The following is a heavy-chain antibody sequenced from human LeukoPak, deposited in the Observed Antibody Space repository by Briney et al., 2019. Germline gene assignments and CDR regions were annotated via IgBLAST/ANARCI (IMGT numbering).Heavy chain of an antibody. J-gene: IGHJ4*02. V-gene: IGHV4-39*01. Sequence: AETLSLTCTVSGGSISSNDFFWGWIRQPPGKGLEWIVDIYYSGATYYSPSLESRVTISVDTSKNQFSLKLSSVTAADTAVYYCARHDHCSGGSCSVVGYWGQGTLVTVSS. D-gene: IGHD2-15*01. CDR2: IYYSGAT. CDR1: GGSISSNDFF. CDR3: ARHDHCSGGSCSVVGY.